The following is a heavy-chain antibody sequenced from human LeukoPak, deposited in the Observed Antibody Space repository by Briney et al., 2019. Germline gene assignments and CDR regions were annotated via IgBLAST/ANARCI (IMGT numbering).Heavy chain of an antibody. Sequence: GGSLRLSCAASGFTFSDYYMSWIRQAPGKGLEWVANIKQDGSEKYYVDSVKGRFTISRDNAKNSLYLQMNSLRADDTAVYYCASHPWRSGRYYFDYWGQGTLVTVSS. CDR3: ASHPWRSGRYYFDY. CDR1: GFTFSDYY. D-gene: IGHD3-10*01. J-gene: IGHJ4*02. V-gene: IGHV3-7*01. CDR2: IKQDGSEK.